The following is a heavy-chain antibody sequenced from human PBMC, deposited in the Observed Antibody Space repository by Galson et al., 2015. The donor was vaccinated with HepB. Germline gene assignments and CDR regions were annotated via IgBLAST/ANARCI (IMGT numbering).Heavy chain of an antibody. D-gene: IGHD3-22*01. CDR2: INPNSGGT. CDR1: GYTFTGYY. V-gene: IGHV1-2*06. J-gene: IGHJ4*02. Sequence: SVKVSCKASGYTFTGYYMHWVRQAPGQGLEWMGRINPNSGGTNYAQKFQGRVTMTRDTSISTAYMELSRLRSDDTAVYYCARDYYYDSSGCDYWGQGTLVTVSS. CDR3: ARDYYYDSSGCDY.